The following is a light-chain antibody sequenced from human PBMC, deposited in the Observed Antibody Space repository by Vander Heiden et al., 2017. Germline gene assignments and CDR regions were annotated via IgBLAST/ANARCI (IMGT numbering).Light chain of an antibody. V-gene: IGKV1-39*01. CDR3: QQSEKNPST. CDR2: TAS. CDR1: QNINKY. Sequence: DLQMSQSPSSLSASIGDRVTITCRASQNINKYLNWYQQKPGRAPKVLIYTASSLQTGVPARFSGSGSGTDFTLTSSRLQPEDFAIYYCQQSEKNPSTFGQGTRLEIK. J-gene: IGKJ5*01.